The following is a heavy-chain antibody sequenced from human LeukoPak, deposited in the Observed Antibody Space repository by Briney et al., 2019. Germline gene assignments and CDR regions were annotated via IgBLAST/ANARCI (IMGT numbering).Heavy chain of an antibody. Sequence: SETLSLTSAVYGGSFSGYYWSWIRQPPGKGLEWIGEINHSGSTNYNPSLKSRVTISVDTSKNQFSLKLSSVTAADTAVYYCARFAMVRGVKRESPWGQGTLVTVSS. CDR1: GGSFSGYY. D-gene: IGHD3-10*01. CDR2: INHSGST. CDR3: ARFAMVRGVKRESP. V-gene: IGHV4-34*01. J-gene: IGHJ5*02.